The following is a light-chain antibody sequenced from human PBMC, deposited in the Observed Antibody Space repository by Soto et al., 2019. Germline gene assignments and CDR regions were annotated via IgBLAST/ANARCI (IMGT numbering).Light chain of an antibody. V-gene: IGKV1-39*01. J-gene: IGKJ4*01. Sequence: DIQMTQSPSSLPASVGDRVNITCRTTQRIDNYLNWYQQKPGKAPNLLIFAASRLQSGVPSRFSGSGSGTDFTLTISSLQPEDFATYYCQQSYTSPPTFGGGTKVEMK. CDR2: AAS. CDR1: QRIDNY. CDR3: QQSYTSPPT.